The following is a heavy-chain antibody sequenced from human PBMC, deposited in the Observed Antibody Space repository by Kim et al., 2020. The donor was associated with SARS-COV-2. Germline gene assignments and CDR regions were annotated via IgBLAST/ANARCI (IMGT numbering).Heavy chain of an antibody. J-gene: IGHJ4*02. Sequence: SETLSLTCAVSGDSFSTNTYYWNWIRQPAGKGLEWIGRIAATGTTDYNPALKSRVTIPLDSSKIQFSLKLASVTAADTALYFCAREGRWSTSLDFWGQGTQVTVSS. D-gene: IGHD1-1*01. CDR1: GDSFSTNTYY. V-gene: IGHV4-61*02. CDR3: AREGRWSTSLDF. CDR2: IAATGTT.